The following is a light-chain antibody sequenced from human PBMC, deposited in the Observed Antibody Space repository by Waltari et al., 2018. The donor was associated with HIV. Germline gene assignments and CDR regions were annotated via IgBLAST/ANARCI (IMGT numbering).Light chain of an antibody. CDR3: AAWDGSLSGRV. CDR1: SSNIGSNY. J-gene: IGLJ3*02. CDR2: RNN. V-gene: IGLV1-47*01. Sequence: QSVLTQPPSASGTPGQRVTISCSGSSSNIGSNYVYWYQQLQGTAPKLLIYRNNRRPSGVPDRFSGSKSGTSASLAISGLRSEDEAAYYCAAWDGSLSGRVFGGGTKLTVL.